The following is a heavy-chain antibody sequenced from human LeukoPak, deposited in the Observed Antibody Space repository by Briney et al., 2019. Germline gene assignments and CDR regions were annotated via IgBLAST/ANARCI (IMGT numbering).Heavy chain of an antibody. CDR2: IRPSTGDT. CDR1: GYTFTSHG. J-gene: IGHJ4*02. V-gene: IGHV1-18*01. Sequence: GASVKVSCKASGYTFTSHGISWVRQAPGQGLEWMGWIRPSTGDTDYALNLQGRVTLTTDTSTSTAYMELRSLRSNDTAVYYRARVRDYLFDYWGQGTLVTVSS. D-gene: IGHD2/OR15-2a*01. CDR3: ARVRDYLFDY.